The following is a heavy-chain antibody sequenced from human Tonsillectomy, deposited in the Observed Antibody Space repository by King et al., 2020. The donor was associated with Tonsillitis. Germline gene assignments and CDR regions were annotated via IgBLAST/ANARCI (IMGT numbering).Heavy chain of an antibody. CDR3: ARMYSGTSEDAFDI. D-gene: IGHD1-26*01. CDR2: IFSNDEK. J-gene: IGHJ3*02. V-gene: IGHV2-26*01. CDR1: GFSLSNTRMG. Sequence: LTLKESGPVLVKPTETLTLTCTVSGFSLSNTRMGVSWIRQPPGKALEWLAHIFSNDEKSYSTSLKNRLTISKDTSKSQVVLTMTNMDPVDTATYYCARMYSGTSEDAFDIWGQGTMVTVSS.